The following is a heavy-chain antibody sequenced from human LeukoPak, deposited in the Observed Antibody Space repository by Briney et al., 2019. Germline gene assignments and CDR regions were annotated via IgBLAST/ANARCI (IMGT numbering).Heavy chain of an antibody. CDR1: GFTFSSYA. CDR3: ARSGDFDY. Sequence: SGGSLRLSCAASGFTFSSYAMNWVRQAPGKGLEWVSVISGSGDSTYYADPVMGRFTISRDNSRNTLYLQMNSLRAEDTAVYYCARSGDFDYWGQGTLVTVSS. CDR2: ISGSGDST. V-gene: IGHV3-23*01. D-gene: IGHD1-26*01. J-gene: IGHJ4*02.